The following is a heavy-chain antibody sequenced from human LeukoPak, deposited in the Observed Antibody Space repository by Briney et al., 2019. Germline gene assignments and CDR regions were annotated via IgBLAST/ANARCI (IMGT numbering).Heavy chain of an antibody. D-gene: IGHD6-19*01. CDR3: ARDLIYSSGWYDGAFDI. Sequence: GGSLRLSCAASGFTFSSYSMNWVRQAPGKGLEWVSSISCSSSYIYYADSVKGRFTISRDNAKNSLYLQMNSLRAEDTAVYYCARDLIYSSGWYDGAFDIWGQGTMVTVSS. CDR1: GFTFSSYS. V-gene: IGHV3-21*01. J-gene: IGHJ3*02. CDR2: ISCSSSYI.